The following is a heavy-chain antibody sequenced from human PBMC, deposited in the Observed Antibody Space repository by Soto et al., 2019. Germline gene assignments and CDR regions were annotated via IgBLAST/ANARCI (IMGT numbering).Heavy chain of an antibody. J-gene: IGHJ6*02. V-gene: IGHV3-21*01. CDR1: GFTFSSYS. CDR2: ISSSSSYI. CDR3: ARDRRKRGYSYGAGSRGMDV. D-gene: IGHD5-18*01. Sequence: EVQLVESGGGLVKPGGSLRLSCAASGFTFSSYSMNWVRQAPGKGLEWVSSISSSSSYIYYADSVKGRFTISRDNAKNSLYLQMNSLRAEDTAVYYCARDRRKRGYSYGAGSRGMDVWGQGTTVTVSS.